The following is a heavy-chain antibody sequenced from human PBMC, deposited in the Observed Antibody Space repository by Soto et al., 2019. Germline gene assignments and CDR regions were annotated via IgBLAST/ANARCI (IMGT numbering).Heavy chain of an antibody. Sequence: PXXSLTLSFAASGFTFSSFDMHWVPQATGKGLEWVSGIGGGGDTYYPGSVKGRFTISRENAKNSLYLQMNSLRAGDTAVYYCVTGRPTHWYSWGQGTLVTVSS. J-gene: IGHJ5*02. CDR3: VTGRPTHWYS. V-gene: IGHV3-13*01. CDR1: GFTFSSFD. D-gene: IGHD1-20*01. CDR2: IGGGGDT.